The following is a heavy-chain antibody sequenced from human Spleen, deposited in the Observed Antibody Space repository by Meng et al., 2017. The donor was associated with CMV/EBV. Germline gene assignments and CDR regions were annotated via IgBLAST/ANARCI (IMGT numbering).Heavy chain of an antibody. CDR2: INPSNGHT. Sequence: ASVKVSCKASSYTFISYGISWVRQAPGQGLEWMGWINPSNGHTNHAQKLQGRVTMTTDTSTSTAYMVLRTLKSDDTAVYYCARDGVMGGDMDLWGQGTLVTVSS. V-gene: IGHV1-18*01. J-gene: IGHJ5*02. CDR1: SYTFISYG. CDR3: ARDGVMGGDMDL. D-gene: IGHD3-10*01.